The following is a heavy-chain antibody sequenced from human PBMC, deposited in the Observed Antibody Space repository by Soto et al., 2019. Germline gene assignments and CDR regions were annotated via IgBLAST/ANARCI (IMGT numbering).Heavy chain of an antibody. CDR3: ARISGDYSGGAFDI. J-gene: IGHJ3*02. D-gene: IGHD4-17*01. Sequence: LRLSCAASGFTFSSYAMSWIRQPPGKALEWLALIDWDDDKYYSTSLKTRLTISKDTSKNQVVLTMTNMDPVDTATYYCARISGDYSGGAFDIWGQGTMVTVSS. CDR2: IDWDDDK. CDR1: GFTFSSYAM. V-gene: IGHV2-70*01.